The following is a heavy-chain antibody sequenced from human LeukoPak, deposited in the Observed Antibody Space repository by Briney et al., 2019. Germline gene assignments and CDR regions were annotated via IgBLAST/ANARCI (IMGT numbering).Heavy chain of an antibody. CDR2: IIPILGIA. CDR1: GGTFSSYA. D-gene: IGHD6-13*01. CDR3: AILGYSSSWYGGDFDY. Sequence: SVKVSCKASGGTFSSYAISWVRQAPGQGLEWMGRIIPILGIANYAQKFQGRVTITADKSTSTAYMELSSLRSEDTAVYYCAILGYSSSWYGGDFDYWGQGTLVTVSS. J-gene: IGHJ4*02. V-gene: IGHV1-69*04.